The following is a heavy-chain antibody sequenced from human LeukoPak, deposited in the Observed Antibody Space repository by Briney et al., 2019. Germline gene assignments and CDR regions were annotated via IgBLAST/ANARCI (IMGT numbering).Heavy chain of an antibody. CDR2: IYYSGST. D-gene: IGHD5-18*01. Sequence: PSETLSLTCTVSGGSISSYYWSWIRQPPGKGLEWIGYIYYSGSTNYNPSLKSRVTISVDTSKNQFSLKLSPVTAADTAVYYCARMGGDTAMATDYWGQGTLVTVSS. V-gene: IGHV4-59*01. J-gene: IGHJ4*02. CDR1: GGSISSYY. CDR3: ARMGGDTAMATDY.